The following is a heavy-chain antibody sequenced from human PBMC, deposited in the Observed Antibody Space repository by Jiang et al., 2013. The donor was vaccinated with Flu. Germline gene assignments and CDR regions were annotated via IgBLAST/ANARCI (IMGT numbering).Heavy chain of an antibody. CDR3: ARHTGRTTSYSSSQKTVFDP. Sequence: KPSETLSLTCTVSGGSISSSSYYWGWIRQPPGKGLEWIGSIYYSGSTYYNPSLKSRVTISVDTSKNHFSLKLSSVTAADTAVYYCARHTGRTTSYSSSQKTVFDPWGQGTLVTVSS. D-gene: IGHD6-13*01. J-gene: IGHJ5*02. V-gene: IGHV4-39*07. CDR2: IYYSGST. CDR1: GGSISSSSYY.